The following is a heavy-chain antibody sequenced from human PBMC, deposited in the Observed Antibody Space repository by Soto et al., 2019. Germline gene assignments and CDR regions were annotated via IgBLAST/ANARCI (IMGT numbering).Heavy chain of an antibody. J-gene: IGHJ4*02. V-gene: IGHV4-39*01. CDR1: GASVISTKW. CDR2: IYYSGST. CDR3: ARHTPAISISDH. Sequence: TSETLSLTCAVSGASVISTKWWSWIRQPPGKGLEWIGSIYYSGSTYYNPSLKSRVTISVDTSKNQFSLKLSSVTAADTAVYYCARHTPAISISDHWGQGTLVTVSS. D-gene: IGHD2-15*01.